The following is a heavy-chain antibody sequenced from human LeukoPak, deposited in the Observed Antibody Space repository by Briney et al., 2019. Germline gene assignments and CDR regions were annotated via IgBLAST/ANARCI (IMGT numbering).Heavy chain of an antibody. CDR2: ISSSSSYI. D-gene: IGHD3-22*01. CDR1: GFTFSSFA. Sequence: GGSLRLSCIGSGFTFSSFAMSWVRQAPGKGLEWVSSISSSSSYIYYADSVKGRFTISRDNAKNSLYLQMNSLRAEDTAVYYCARKGPYDSSGYSSAFDIWGQGTMVTVSS. V-gene: IGHV3-21*01. J-gene: IGHJ3*02. CDR3: ARKGPYDSSGYSSAFDI.